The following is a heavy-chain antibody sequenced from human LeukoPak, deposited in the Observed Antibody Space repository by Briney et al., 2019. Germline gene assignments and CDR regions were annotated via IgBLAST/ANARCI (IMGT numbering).Heavy chain of an antibody. Sequence: ASVKVSCKASGYTFTGYYMHWVRQAPGQGLEWMGWISAYNGNTSYAQKLQGRVTMTTDTSTSTAYMELRSLRSDDTAVYYCARVDIVVVFVAHDAFDIWGQGTMVTVSS. D-gene: IGHD2-2*03. CDR2: ISAYNGNT. CDR1: GYTFTGYY. V-gene: IGHV1-18*04. CDR3: ARVDIVVVFVAHDAFDI. J-gene: IGHJ3*02.